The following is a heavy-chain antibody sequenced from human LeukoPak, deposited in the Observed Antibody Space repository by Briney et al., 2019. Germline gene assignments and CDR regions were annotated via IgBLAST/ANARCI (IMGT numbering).Heavy chain of an antibody. CDR3: AKDKYSRGWFTPSFDY. CDR2: ISYDGSNK. Sequence: GRSLRLSCAASGFTFSSYGMHWVRQAPGKGLEWVAVISYDGSNKYYADSVKGRFTISRDNSKNTLYLQMNSLRAEDTAVYYCAKDKYSRGWFTPSFDYWGQGTLVTVSS. CDR1: GFTFSSYG. D-gene: IGHD6-19*01. V-gene: IGHV3-30*18. J-gene: IGHJ4*02.